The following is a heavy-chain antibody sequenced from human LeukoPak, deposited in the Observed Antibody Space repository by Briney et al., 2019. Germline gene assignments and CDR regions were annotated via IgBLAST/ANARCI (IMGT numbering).Heavy chain of an antibody. CDR2: IIPIFGTA. D-gene: IGHD2-15*01. CDR3: ARGGYQEYSHYYYGMDV. J-gene: IGHJ6*02. CDR1: GGTFSSYA. Sequence: SVKVSCKASGGTFSSYAISWVRQAPGQGLEWMGGIIPIFGTANYAQKFQGRVTITADESTSTAYMELSSLRSEDTAVYYCARGGYQEYSHYYYGMDVWGQGTTVTVSS. V-gene: IGHV1-69*01.